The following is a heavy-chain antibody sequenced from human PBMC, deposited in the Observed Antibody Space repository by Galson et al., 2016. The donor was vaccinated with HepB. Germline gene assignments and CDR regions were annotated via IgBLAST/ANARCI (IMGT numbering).Heavy chain of an antibody. D-gene: IGHD2-8*01. J-gene: IGHJ4*02. Sequence: SCKASGFNFINYPMHWLRQAPGQRPEWMGWINADNGDTKLSKKFQGRVTFSRDAYASTVYMELSSLRSEDTTVYYCASSLLVFSPTFDYWGQGTLVTVSS. CDR1: GFNFINYP. CDR2: INADNGDT. CDR3: ASSLLVFSPTFDY. V-gene: IGHV1-3*01.